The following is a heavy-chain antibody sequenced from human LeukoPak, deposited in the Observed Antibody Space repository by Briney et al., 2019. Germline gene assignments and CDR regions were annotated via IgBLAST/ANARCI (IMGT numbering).Heavy chain of an antibody. V-gene: IGHV1-46*01. CDR2: INPSGGST. D-gene: IGHD3-22*01. CDR1: GYTFTSYD. Sequence: ASVKVSCKASGYTFTSYDINWVRQAPGQGLEWMGIINPSGGSTSYAQKFQGRVTMTRDTSTSTVYMELSSVRSEDTAVYYCARGRHITLIAEVDYWGQGTLVTVSS. CDR3: ARGRHITLIAEVDY. J-gene: IGHJ4*02.